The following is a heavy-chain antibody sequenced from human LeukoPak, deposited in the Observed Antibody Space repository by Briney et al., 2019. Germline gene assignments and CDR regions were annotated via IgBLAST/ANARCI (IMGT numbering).Heavy chain of an antibody. CDR1: GGSISSSIYY. CDR2: IYFGGST. V-gene: IGHV4-39*07. D-gene: IGHD1-26*01. Sequence: SETLSLTCTVSGGSISSSIYYWAWIRQPPGKGLEWIGSIYFGGSTYYNPSLKSQVTISVDTSMNQFSLQLSSVTAADTAIYYCARGSTTYGWFDPWGQGTLVTVSS. CDR3: ARGSTTYGWFDP. J-gene: IGHJ5*02.